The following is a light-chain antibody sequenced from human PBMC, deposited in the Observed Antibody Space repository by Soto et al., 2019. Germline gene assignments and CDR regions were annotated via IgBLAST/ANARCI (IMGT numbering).Light chain of an antibody. CDR3: QQYGSSYT. CDR2: GAS. J-gene: IGKJ2*01. CDR1: QSVSSSN. Sequence: EIVLTQSPGTLSLSPGERATLSCRASQSVSSSNLAWYQQTPGQAPRLLIYGASSRATGIPDRFSGSASGTDFTITISRLDHEYLAVYYCQQYGSSYTFGPGTKLEIK. V-gene: IGKV3-20*01.